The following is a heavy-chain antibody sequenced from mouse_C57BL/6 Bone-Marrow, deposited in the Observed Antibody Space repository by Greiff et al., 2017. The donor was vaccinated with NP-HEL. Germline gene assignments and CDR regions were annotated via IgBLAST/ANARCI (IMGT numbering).Heavy chain of an antibody. V-gene: IGHV1-19*01. Sequence: VQLQQSGPVLVKPGASVKMSCKASGYTFTDYYMNWVKQSPGKSLEWIGVINPYNGGTSYNQKFKGKATLTVDKSSSTAYMELNSLTSEDSAVYYCARGEGFGYYFDYWGQGTTLTVSS. CDR1: GYTFTDYY. CDR3: ARGEGFGYYFDY. D-gene: IGHD1-2*01. CDR2: INPYNGGT. J-gene: IGHJ2*01.